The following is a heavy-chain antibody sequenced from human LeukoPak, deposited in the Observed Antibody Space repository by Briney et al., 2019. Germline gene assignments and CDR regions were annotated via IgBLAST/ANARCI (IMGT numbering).Heavy chain of an antibody. Sequence: SETLSLTCTVSGDYISGYYWSWIRQPPGKGLEWIAYIDYDGSTKFNPSLKSRVTTSVDTSKNQFSLNLSSVTAADTAVYYCARLGGYADYWGQGTLVTVSS. J-gene: IGHJ4*02. V-gene: IGHV4-59*08. CDR2: IDYDGST. D-gene: IGHD2-2*01. CDR1: GDYISGYY. CDR3: ARLGGYADY.